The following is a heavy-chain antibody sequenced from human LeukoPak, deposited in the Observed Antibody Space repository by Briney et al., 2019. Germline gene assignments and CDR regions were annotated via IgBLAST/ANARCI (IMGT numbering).Heavy chain of an antibody. CDR2: IIPIFGTA. CDR1: GGTFSSYA. Sequence: SVKVSCKASGGTFSSYAISWVRQAPGQGLEWMGGIIPIFGTANYAQKFQGRVTITTDESTSTAYMELSSLRSEDTAVYYCARDPLAYSSSWYFGYWGQGTLVTVSS. J-gene: IGHJ4*02. V-gene: IGHV1-69*05. CDR3: ARDPLAYSSSWYFGY. D-gene: IGHD6-13*01.